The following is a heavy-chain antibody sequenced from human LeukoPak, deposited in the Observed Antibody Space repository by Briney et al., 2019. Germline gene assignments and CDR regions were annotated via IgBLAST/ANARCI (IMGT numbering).Heavy chain of an antibody. CDR3: VKGGKGISNSSGYYLFDY. J-gene: IGHJ4*02. V-gene: IGHV3-64D*09. CDR2: ISSNGGNT. D-gene: IGHD3-22*01. Sequence: GGSLRLSCSASGLTFSSYAMHWVRQAPGKGLEYVSAISSNGGNTYHADSVKGRFTISRDNSKNMMYLQMSSLRAEDTAVYYCVKGGKGISNSSGYYLFDYWGQGTLVAVSS. CDR1: GLTFSSYA.